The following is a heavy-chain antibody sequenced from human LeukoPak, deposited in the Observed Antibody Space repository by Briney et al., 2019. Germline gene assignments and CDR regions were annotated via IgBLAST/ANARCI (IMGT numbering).Heavy chain of an antibody. V-gene: IGHV6-1*01. CDR2: TYYRSKWYN. CDR1: GDSVSSNSAA. D-gene: IGHD6-19*01. Sequence: SQTLSLTCAISGDSVSSNSAAWNWMRQSPSRGLEWLGRTYYRSKWYNGYAVFVKSRISVNPDTSKNQFPLQLNSVTPEDTAVYYCARSGSGGWIDYWGQGTLVTVSS. CDR3: ARSGSGGWIDY. J-gene: IGHJ4*02.